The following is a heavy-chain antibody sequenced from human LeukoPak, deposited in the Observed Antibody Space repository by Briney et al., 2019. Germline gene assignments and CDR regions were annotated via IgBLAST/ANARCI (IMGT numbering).Heavy chain of an antibody. CDR1: GASVSSYY. CDR2: INQSGST. V-gene: IGHV4-34*01. Sequence: SETLSLTCTVSGASVSSYYWSWIRQPPGKGLEWIGEINQSGSTNYNPSLKSRVTISVDTSKNQFSLKLSSVTAADTAVYYCATGRPLRGYSYGSGANWFDPWGQGTLVTVSS. D-gene: IGHD5-18*01. J-gene: IGHJ5*02. CDR3: ATGRPLRGYSYGSGANWFDP.